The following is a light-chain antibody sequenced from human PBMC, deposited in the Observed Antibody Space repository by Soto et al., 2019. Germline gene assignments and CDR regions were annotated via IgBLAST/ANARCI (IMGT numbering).Light chain of an antibody. Sequence: QSALTQPASVSGSPGQSITISCTGTSSDVGGYDYVSWYQQHPDKAPKFMIYEVTNRPSGVSHRFSGSKSGNTASLTISGLQAEDEADYYCSSYTPTRTYVFGTGTKLTVL. V-gene: IGLV2-14*01. CDR3: SSYTPTRTYV. CDR2: EVT. CDR1: SSDVGGYDY. J-gene: IGLJ1*01.